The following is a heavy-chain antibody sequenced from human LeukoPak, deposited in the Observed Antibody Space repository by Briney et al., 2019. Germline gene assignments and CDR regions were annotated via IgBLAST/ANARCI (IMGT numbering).Heavy chain of an antibody. CDR1: GGSFSGYY. D-gene: IGHD5-24*01. CDR3: AKSRDGYNFRYCYFDY. J-gene: IGHJ4*02. Sequence: SETLSLTCAVYGGSFSGYYWSWIRQPPGKGLEWIGEINHSGSTNYNPSLKSRVTISVDTSKNQFSLKLSSVTAADTAVYYCAKSRDGYNFRYCYFDYWGQGTLVTVSS. V-gene: IGHV4-34*01. CDR2: INHSGST.